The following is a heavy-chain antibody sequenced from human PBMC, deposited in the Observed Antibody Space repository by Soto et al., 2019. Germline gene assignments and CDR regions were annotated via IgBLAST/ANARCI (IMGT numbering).Heavy chain of an antibody. CDR1: GYTFTTHA. CDR3: ARGKGMEENYYYYGLDI. D-gene: IGHD1-1*01. V-gene: IGHV1-3*01. Sequence: GASVKVSCKASGYTFTTHAMHWVRQAPGQSLGWMGWINGGTGQTKHSQRFQDRVNITRDTSAGTAYMELSSLRSEDTAVYYCARGKGMEENYYYYGLDIWGQGTTVTVSS. CDR2: INGGTGQT. J-gene: IGHJ6*02.